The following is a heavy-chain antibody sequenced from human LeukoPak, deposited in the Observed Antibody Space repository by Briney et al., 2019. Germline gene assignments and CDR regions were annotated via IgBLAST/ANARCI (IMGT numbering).Heavy chain of an antibody. CDR1: GGTFSDYA. CDR3: ARSRTYYDFWRGYPPFDY. V-gene: IGHV1-69*13. J-gene: IGHJ4*02. Sequence: ASVKVSCKSSGGTFSDYAISWVRQAPGQGLEWMGGIITNYGTTNYAQKYQGRVTITADESTTTVYMELSSLRSEDTAVYYCARSRTYYDFWRGYPPFDYWGQGTLVTVSS. D-gene: IGHD3-3*01. CDR2: IITNYGTT.